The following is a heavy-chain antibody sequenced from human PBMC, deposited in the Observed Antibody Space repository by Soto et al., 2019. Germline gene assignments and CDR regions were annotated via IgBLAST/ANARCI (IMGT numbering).Heavy chain of an antibody. CDR3: ARKPDKRGYFDY. V-gene: IGHV4-31*02. J-gene: IGHJ4*02. Sequence: LCGGSISSGGYYWRWIRHHPGKGLEWIGYIYYSGSTYYNPSLKSRVTISVDTSKNQFSLNLSSVTAADTAVYFCARKPDKRGYFDYWGQGTLVTVSS. D-gene: IGHD2-15*01. CDR1: GGSISSGGYY. CDR2: IYYSGST.